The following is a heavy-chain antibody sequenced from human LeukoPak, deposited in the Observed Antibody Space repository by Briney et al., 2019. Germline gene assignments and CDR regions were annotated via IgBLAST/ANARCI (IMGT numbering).Heavy chain of an antibody. CDR3: ARQDSSGYSY. D-gene: IGHD3-22*01. V-gene: IGHV4-59*01. Sequence: VKPSETLSLTCTVSGGSISSYYWSWIRQPPGKGLEWIGYIYYSGSTNYNPSLKSRVTISVDTSKNQFSLKLSSVTAADTAVYYCARQDSSGYSYWGQGTLVTVSS. CDR2: IYYSGST. J-gene: IGHJ1*01. CDR1: GGSISSYY.